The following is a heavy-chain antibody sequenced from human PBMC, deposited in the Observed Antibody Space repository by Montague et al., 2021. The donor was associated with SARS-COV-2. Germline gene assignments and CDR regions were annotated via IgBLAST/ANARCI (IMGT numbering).Heavy chain of an antibody. J-gene: IGHJ6*02. D-gene: IGHD3-3*01. CDR1: GGSISSYY. Sequence: SETLSLTCTVSGGSISSYYWSWIRQPPGKGLEWIGYIYYSGSTNYNPSLKSRVTISVDTSKNQFSLKLSSVTAAGTAVYYCARGASYYDFWSGYDYGMDVWGQGTTVTVSS. V-gene: IGHV4-59*01. CDR3: ARGASYYDFWSGYDYGMDV. CDR2: IYYSGST.